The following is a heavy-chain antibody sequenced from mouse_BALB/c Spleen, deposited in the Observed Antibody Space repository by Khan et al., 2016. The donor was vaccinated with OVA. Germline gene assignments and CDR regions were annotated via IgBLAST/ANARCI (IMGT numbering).Heavy chain of an antibody. CDR3: ARLGPGFTY. CDR1: GYSITSDYA. Sequence: EVQLVESGPGLVKPSQSLSLTCTVTGYSITSDYAWNWIRQFPGNKLEWMGYISYSGSTSYNPSLKSRISITRDTSKNQFFLHLNSVTTEDTATYYCARLGPGFTYWGQGTLVTVS. V-gene: IGHV3-2*02. J-gene: IGHJ3*01. CDR2: ISYSGST. D-gene: IGHD4-1*01.